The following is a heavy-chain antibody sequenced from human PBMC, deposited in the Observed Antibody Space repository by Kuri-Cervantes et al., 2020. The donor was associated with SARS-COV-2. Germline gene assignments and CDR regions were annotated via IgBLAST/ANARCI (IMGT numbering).Heavy chain of an antibody. V-gene: IGHV4-39*01. CDR2: IYYSGST. CDR1: GGSISSSSYY. Sequence: SETLSLTCTVSGGSISSSSYYWGWIRQPPGKGLEWIGSIYYSGSTYYNPSLKSRVTISVDTSKNQFSLKLSSVTAADTAVYYCVAQRLEAAAGYYYLDYWGQGSLVTVSS. D-gene: IGHD6-25*01. J-gene: IGHJ4*02. CDR3: VAQRLEAAAGYYYLDY.